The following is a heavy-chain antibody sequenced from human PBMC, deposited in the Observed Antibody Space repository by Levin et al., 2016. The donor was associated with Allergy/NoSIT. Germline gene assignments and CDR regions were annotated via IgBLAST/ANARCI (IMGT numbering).Heavy chain of an antibody. CDR3: ARAEPGSERTDRRYFDWWDYYYYGMDV. V-gene: IGHV3-30-3*01. D-gene: IGHD3-9*01. CDR2: ISYDGSNK. J-gene: IGHJ6*02. Sequence: WIRQPPGKGLEWVAVISYDGSNKYYADSVKGRFTISRDNSKNTLYLQMNSLRAEDTAVYYCARAEPGSERTDRRYFDWWDYYYYGMDVWGQGTTVTVSS.